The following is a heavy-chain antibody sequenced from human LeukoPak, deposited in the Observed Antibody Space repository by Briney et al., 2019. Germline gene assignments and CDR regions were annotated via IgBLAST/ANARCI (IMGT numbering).Heavy chain of an antibody. CDR1: GGSISGYY. D-gene: IGHD4-17*01. J-gene: IGHJ5*02. Sequence: SETLSLTCTVSGGSISGYYWSWIRQPPRKGLEWIGYIYSSGSTKYDPSLESRDTISLDTSKNQVSLNLSSVTAADTAIYFCARGHYDLAPWGQGILVTVSS. V-gene: IGHV4-59*01. CDR3: ARGHYDLAP. CDR2: IYSSGST.